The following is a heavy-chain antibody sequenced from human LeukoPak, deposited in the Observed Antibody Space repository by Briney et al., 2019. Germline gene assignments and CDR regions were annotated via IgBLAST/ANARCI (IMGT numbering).Heavy chain of an antibody. V-gene: IGHV3-74*01. CDR3: VTESRGVHFDS. D-gene: IGHD3-10*01. Sequence: PGGSLRLSCAASGFTFSSYWMHWVRKVPGKGLVWVSRINRDGGTTGYSDSVKGRFTISRDNAKNTLYLQMNGLRAEDTAVYYCVTESRGVHFDSWGQGTLVTVSS. CDR2: INRDGGTT. J-gene: IGHJ4*02. CDR1: GFTFSSYW.